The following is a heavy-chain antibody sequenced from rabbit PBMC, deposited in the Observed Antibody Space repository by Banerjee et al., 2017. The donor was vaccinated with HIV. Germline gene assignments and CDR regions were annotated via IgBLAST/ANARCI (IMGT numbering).Heavy chain of an antibody. CDR1: GFSFSSSDY. J-gene: IGHJ4*01. V-gene: IGHV1S45*01. CDR3: ARGTYGYAGYAPNL. Sequence: QEQLVESGGDLVKPGASLTLTCTASGFSFSSSDYMCWVRQAPGKGLEWIACIYIGSSGSTWYASWAKGRFTISKTSSTTVTLQMTSLTAADTATYFCARGTYGYAGYAPNLWGPGTLVTVS. CDR2: IYIGSSGST. D-gene: IGHD6-1*01.